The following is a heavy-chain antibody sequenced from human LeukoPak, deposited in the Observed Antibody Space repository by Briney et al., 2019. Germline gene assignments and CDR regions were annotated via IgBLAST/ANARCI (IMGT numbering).Heavy chain of an antibody. D-gene: IGHD3-10*01. CDR1: GYTFTGYY. Sequence: ASVKVSCKASGYTFTGYYMHWVRQAPGQGLEWMGWINPNSGGTNYAQKFQGRVTMTRDTSISTAYMELSRLRSDDTAVYYCARAVGRGSGSYYTLLSYWGQGTLVTVSS. CDR3: ARAVGRGSGSYYTLLSY. CDR2: INPNSGGT. V-gene: IGHV1-2*02. J-gene: IGHJ4*02.